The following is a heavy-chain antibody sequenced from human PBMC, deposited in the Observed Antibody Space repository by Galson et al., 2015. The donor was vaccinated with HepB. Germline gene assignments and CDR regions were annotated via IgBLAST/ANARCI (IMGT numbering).Heavy chain of an antibody. D-gene: IGHD3-10*01. CDR1: GYTFTSYA. V-gene: IGHV7-4-1*02. CDR3: ARDFPRGFGELLAVSGRTPGY. CDR2: INTNTGNP. J-gene: IGHJ4*02. Sequence: SVKVSCKASGYTFTSYAMNWVRQAPGQGLEWMGWINTNTGNPTYAQGFTGRFVFSLDTSVSTAYLQISSLKAEDTAVYYCARDFPRGFGELLAVSGRTPGYWGQGTLVTVSS.